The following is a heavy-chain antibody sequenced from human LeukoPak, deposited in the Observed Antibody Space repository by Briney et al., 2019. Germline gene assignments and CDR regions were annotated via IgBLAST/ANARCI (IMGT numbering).Heavy chain of an antibody. D-gene: IGHD4-17*01. CDR1: GYTFTGYY. CDR3: ARVPYGDYGYGLFDY. V-gene: IGHV1-2*02. Sequence: ASVTVSCKASGYTFTGYYMHWVRQAPGQGLEWMGWINPNSGGTNYAQKFQGRVTMTRDTSISTAYMELSRLRSDDTAVYYCARVPYGDYGYGLFDYWGQGTLVTVSS. CDR2: INPNSGGT. J-gene: IGHJ4*02.